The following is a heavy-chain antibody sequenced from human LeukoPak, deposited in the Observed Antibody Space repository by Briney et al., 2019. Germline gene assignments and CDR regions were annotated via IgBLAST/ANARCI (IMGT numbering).Heavy chain of an antibody. CDR1: GFTFGDYA. J-gene: IGHJ4*02. V-gene: IGHV3-49*03. D-gene: IGHD5-18*01. Sequence: GGSLRLSCTASGFTFGDYAMSWFRQAPGKGLEWVGFIKSKAYGGTTEYAASVKGRFTISRDDSKSIAYLQMNSLKTEDTAVYYCTREGSVGGYSYGSGFDYWGQGTLVTVSS. CDR3: TREGSVGGYSYGSGFDY. CDR2: IKSKAYGGTT.